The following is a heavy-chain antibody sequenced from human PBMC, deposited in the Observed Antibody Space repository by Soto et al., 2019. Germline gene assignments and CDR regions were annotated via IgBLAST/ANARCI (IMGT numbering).Heavy chain of an antibody. Sequence: GGSLRLSCAASGFTFSSYAMRWVRQAPGKGLEWVAVISYDGSNKYYADSVKGRFTISRDNSKNTLYLQMNSLRAEDTAVYYCARGKYSSSYPYFDYWGQGTLVTVSS. CDR1: GFTFSSYA. J-gene: IGHJ4*02. CDR2: ISYDGSNK. V-gene: IGHV3-30-3*01. D-gene: IGHD6-6*01. CDR3: ARGKYSSSYPYFDY.